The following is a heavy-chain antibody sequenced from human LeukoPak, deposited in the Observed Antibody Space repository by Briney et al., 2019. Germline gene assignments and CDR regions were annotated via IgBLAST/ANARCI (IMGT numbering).Heavy chain of an antibody. CDR1: GGSISSYY. Sequence: PSETLSLTCTVSGGSISSYYWSWIRQPPGKGLEWIGYIYYSGSTNYNPSLTSRVTISVDTSKNQFSLRLTSVTAADTAVCFCARHGIWFGDTNRWFDPWGQGTLVTVSS. J-gene: IGHJ5*02. CDR3: ARHGIWFGDTNRWFDP. CDR2: IYYSGST. V-gene: IGHV4-59*08. D-gene: IGHD3-10*01.